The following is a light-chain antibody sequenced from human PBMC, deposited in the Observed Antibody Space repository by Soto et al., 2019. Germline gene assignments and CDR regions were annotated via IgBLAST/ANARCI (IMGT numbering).Light chain of an antibody. V-gene: IGLV2-14*01. CDR2: EVI. CDR3: CSYRSSAPLVV. Sequence: SVLTQPASVARSRGQSITISCTGTSSDVGAYDYVSWYQQHPGKEPKLMIYEVINRPSGVSNRFSGSKSGNTASLTISGLQAEDEADYYCCSYRSSAPLVVFGSGTKGTVL. J-gene: IGLJ1*01. CDR1: SSDVGAYDY.